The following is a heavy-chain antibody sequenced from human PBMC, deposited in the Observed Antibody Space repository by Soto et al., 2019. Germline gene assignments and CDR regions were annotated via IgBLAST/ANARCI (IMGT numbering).Heavy chain of an antibody. CDR2: IKQDGSEK. Sequence: TGGSLRLSCAASGFTFSSYWMSWVRQAPGKGLEWVANIKQDGSEKYYVDSVKGRFTISRDNAKNSLYLQMNSLRAEDTAVYYCARFGCSSTSCYLYYYYYGMDVWGQGTTVTVSS. J-gene: IGHJ6*02. CDR3: ARFGCSSTSCYLYYYYYGMDV. V-gene: IGHV3-7*03. CDR1: GFTFSSYW. D-gene: IGHD2-2*01.